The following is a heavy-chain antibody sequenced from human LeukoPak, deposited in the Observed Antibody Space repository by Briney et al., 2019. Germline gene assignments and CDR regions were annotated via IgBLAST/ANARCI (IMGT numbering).Heavy chain of an antibody. CDR1: GFTFSSYW. Sequence: GGSLRLSCAAPGFTFSSYWMSWVRQAPGKGLEWVANIKQDGSEKYYVDSVKGRFTISRDNAKNSLYLQMNSLRAEDTAVYYCARADYGDYAPNYYYMDVWGKGTTVTVSS. D-gene: IGHD4-17*01. J-gene: IGHJ6*03. V-gene: IGHV3-7*01. CDR2: IKQDGSEK. CDR3: ARADYGDYAPNYYYMDV.